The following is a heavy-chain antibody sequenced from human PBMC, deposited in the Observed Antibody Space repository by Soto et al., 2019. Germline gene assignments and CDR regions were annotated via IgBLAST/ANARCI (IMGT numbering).Heavy chain of an antibody. CDR3: ATRGYSYGYQTPYYYYGMDV. CDR2: IWYDGSNK. CDR1: GFTFSSYG. D-gene: IGHD5-18*01. V-gene: IGHV3-33*01. J-gene: IGHJ6*02. Sequence: GGSLRLSCAASGFTFSSYGMHWVRQAPGKGLEWVAVIWYDGSNKYYADSVKGRFTISRDNSKNTLYLQMNSLRAEDTAVYYCATRGYSYGYQTPYYYYGMDVWGQGTTVTVSS.